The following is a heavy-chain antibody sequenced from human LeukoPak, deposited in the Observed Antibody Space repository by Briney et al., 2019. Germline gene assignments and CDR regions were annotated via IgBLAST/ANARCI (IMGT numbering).Heavy chain of an antibody. Sequence: PSETLSLTCTVSGGSISSYYWSWIRQPPGKGLEWIGYIYYSGSTNYNPSLKSRVTISVDTSKNQFSLKLSSVTAADTAVYYCARLITVVPAAIVWFDPWGQGTLVTVSS. D-gene: IGHD2-2*02. V-gene: IGHV4-59*01. CDR1: GGSISSYY. CDR2: IYYSGST. J-gene: IGHJ5*02. CDR3: ARLITVVPAAIVWFDP.